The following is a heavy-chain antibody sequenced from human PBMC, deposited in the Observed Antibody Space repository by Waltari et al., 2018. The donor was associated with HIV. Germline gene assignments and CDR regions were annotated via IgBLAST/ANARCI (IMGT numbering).Heavy chain of an antibody. J-gene: IGHJ4*02. CDR1: GFSVSTTY. Sequence: EVQLVEFGGGLIPPGGSVRLSFAAAGFSVSTTYLSCVRQAAGKGLEWVSVSYSGGSTYYADSVKGRFTISRDNSKNTLYLQMNSLRAEDTAVYYCARGFGCGGNCYYFDYWGQGTLVTVSS. CDR2: SYSGGST. D-gene: IGHD2-21*02. CDR3: ARGFGCGGNCYYFDY. V-gene: IGHV3-53*01.